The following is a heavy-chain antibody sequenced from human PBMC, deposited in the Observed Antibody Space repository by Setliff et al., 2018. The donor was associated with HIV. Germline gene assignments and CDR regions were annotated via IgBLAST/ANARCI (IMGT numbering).Heavy chain of an antibody. CDR1: GASIRGHY. CDR3: ARSMVPSGYYYGRHAFDI. D-gene: IGHD3-22*01. Sequence: PSETLSLTCSVSGASIRGHYWSWIRQSPGKGLEWIGNIYYSGNTDYNPSFKSRVTISVDTSKNQFSLRVNSVTAADTAVYYCARSMVPSGYYYGRHAFDIWGQGTKVTVSS. J-gene: IGHJ3*02. CDR2: IYYSGNT. V-gene: IGHV4-59*08.